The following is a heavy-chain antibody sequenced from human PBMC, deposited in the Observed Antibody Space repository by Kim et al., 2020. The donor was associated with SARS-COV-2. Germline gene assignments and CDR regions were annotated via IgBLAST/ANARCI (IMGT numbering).Heavy chain of an antibody. D-gene: IGHD3-3*01. CDR1: GGSISSSSYY. Sequence: SETLSLTCTVSGGSISSSSYYWGWIRQPPGKGLEWIGSIYYSGSTYYNPSLKSRVTISVDTSKNQFSLKLSSVTAADTAVYYCARHVKVHFYDFWSGSVPYFDYWGQGTLVTVSS. V-gene: IGHV4-39*01. CDR3: ARHVKVHFYDFWSGSVPYFDY. CDR2: IYYSGST. J-gene: IGHJ4*02.